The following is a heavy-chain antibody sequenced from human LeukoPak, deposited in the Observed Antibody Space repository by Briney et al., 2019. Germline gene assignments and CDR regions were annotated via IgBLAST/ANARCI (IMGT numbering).Heavy chain of an antibody. J-gene: IGHJ6*03. CDR2: ISGRGDST. D-gene: IGHD6-19*01. Sequence: GGSLRLSCAASGFTFNTYAMSWVRQAPGKGLEWVSGISGRGDSTYYAESVKGRFTISRDNFKNRLYLQMNSLRAEDTALYYCAKGLYTSGRGYMDVWGKGTTVTISS. CDR3: AKGLYTSGRGYMDV. V-gene: IGHV3-23*01. CDR1: GFTFNTYA.